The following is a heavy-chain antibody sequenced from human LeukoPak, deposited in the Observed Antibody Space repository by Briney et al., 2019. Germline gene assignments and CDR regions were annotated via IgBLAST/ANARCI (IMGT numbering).Heavy chain of an antibody. CDR1: GGSISSYY. D-gene: IGHD5-18*01. V-gene: IGHV4-39*01. J-gene: IGHJ6*03. CDR2: IYYSGST. CDR3: ARVNSDTAMDKSIYYYYYMDV. Sequence: SETLSLTCTVSGGSISSYYWGWIRQPPGKGLEWIGSIYYSGSTYYNPSLKSRVTISVDTSKNQFSLKLSSVTAADTAVYYCARVNSDTAMDKSIYYYYYMDVWGKGTTVTVSS.